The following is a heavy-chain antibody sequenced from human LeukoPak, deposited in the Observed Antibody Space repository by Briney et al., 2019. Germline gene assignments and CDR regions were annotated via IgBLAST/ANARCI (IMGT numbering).Heavy chain of an antibody. V-gene: IGHV3-33*01. CDR1: GFTFGNYG. Sequence: GRSLILSCVASGFTFGNYGMHWVRQAPGKGLEWVAFICYDGDNTDYTDSVRGRFTISRDNSKNTLYLQMNSLSAEDTAVYYCARNFQNYYGSGSCYSDLDHWGQGTLVTVSS. D-gene: IGHD3-10*01. CDR3: ARNFQNYYGSGSCYSDLDH. CDR2: ICYDGDNT. J-gene: IGHJ4*02.